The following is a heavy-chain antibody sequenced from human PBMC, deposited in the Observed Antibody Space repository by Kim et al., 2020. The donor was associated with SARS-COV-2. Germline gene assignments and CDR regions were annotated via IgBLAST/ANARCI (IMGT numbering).Heavy chain of an antibody. CDR3: ARGDFDWLLTYFDY. V-gene: IGHV1-8*01. CDR2: MNPNSGNT. D-gene: IGHD3-9*01. Sequence: ASVKVSCKASGYTFTSYDINWVRQATGQGLEWMGWMNPNSGNTGYAQKFQGRVTMTRNTSISTAYMELSSLRSEDTAVYYCARGDFDWLLTYFDYWGQGTLVTVSS. CDR1: GYTFTSYD. J-gene: IGHJ4*02.